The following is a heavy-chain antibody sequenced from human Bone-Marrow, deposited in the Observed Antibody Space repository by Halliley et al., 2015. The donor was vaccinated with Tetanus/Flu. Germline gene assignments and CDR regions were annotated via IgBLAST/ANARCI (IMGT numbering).Heavy chain of an antibody. CDR3: ARDHILTGYNPSVDS. D-gene: IGHD3-9*01. CDR2: IRQDGSEK. CDR1: GFSFRSYW. Sequence: SLRLSCVASGFSFRSYWMSWVRQAPGKGLEWVANIRQDGSEKFFVESVKGRFTISRDNAKNSLYLQMNSLRAEDTALYYCARDHILTGYNPSVDSWGQGTLVTVSS. V-gene: IGHV3-7*01. J-gene: IGHJ4*02.